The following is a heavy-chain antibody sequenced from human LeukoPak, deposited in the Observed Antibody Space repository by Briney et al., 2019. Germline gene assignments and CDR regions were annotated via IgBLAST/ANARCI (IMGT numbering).Heavy chain of an antibody. J-gene: IGHJ4*02. D-gene: IGHD5-24*01. V-gene: IGHV3-7*01. CDR3: ARGEYHQDGIGTNRFDN. CDR1: GFTFSSYW. Sequence: GGSLRLSCAASGFTFSSYWMSWVRQAPGKGLEWVANIKQDGSEKYYVDSVKGRFTISRDNAKNSLYLQMNSLRPEDTAVYFCARGEYHQDGIGTNRFDNWGQGALVTVSS. CDR2: IKQDGSEK.